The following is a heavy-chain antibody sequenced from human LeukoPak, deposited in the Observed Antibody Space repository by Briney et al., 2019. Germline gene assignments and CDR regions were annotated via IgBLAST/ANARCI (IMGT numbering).Heavy chain of an antibody. CDR3: ARLPSLYCSGGSCYSSDYYYYMDV. Sequence: PSETLSLTCAVYGGSFSGYYWSWIRQPPGKGLEWIGEINHSGSTNYNPSLKSRVTISVDTSKNQFSLKLSSVTAADTAVYYCARLPSLYCSGGSCYSSDYYYYMDVWGKGTTVTISS. CDR1: GGSFSGYY. D-gene: IGHD2-15*01. CDR2: INHSGST. V-gene: IGHV4-34*01. J-gene: IGHJ6*03.